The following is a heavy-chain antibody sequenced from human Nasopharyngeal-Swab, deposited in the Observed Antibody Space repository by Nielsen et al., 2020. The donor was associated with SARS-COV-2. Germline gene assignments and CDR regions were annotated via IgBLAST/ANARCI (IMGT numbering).Heavy chain of an antibody. J-gene: IGHJ6*02. V-gene: IGHV3-23*01. Sequence: GESLKISCAVSGFSFSSYVMSWVRQVPGKGLEWVSAIRGSGGGTYSADSVKGRFTISRDNAKNTLYLQMNSLRAEDTAVYYCARNPDIVVVPAPLSYYGMDVWGQGTTVTVSS. CDR2: IRGSGGGT. CDR3: ARNPDIVVVPAPLSYYGMDV. D-gene: IGHD2-2*01. CDR1: GFSFSSYV.